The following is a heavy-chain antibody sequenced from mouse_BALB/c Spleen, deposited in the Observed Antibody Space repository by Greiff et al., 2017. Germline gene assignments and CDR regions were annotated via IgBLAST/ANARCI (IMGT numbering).Heavy chain of an antibody. Sequence: QVQLQQSGAELVRPGTSVKVSCKASGYAFTNYLIEWVKQRPGQGLEWIGVINPGSGGTNYNEKFKGKATLTADKSSSTAYMQLSSLTSDDSAVYFCANNYYGSFFDVWGAGTTVTVSS. D-gene: IGHD1-1*01. J-gene: IGHJ1*01. CDR1: GYAFTNYL. CDR3: ANNYYGSFFDV. V-gene: IGHV1-54*01. CDR2: INPGSGGT.